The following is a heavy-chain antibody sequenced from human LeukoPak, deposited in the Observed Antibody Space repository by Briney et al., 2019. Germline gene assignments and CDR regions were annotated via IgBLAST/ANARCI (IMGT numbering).Heavy chain of an antibody. CDR3: ASITMVRGVNY. CDR1: GGSISSGDYY. D-gene: IGHD3-10*01. J-gene: IGHJ4*02. Sequence: SQTLSLTCTVSGGSISSGDYYWSWIRQPPGKGLEWIGYIYYSGSTYYNPSLKSRVTISVDTSKNQFSLKLSSVTAADTAVHYCASITMVRGVNYWGQGTLVTVSS. V-gene: IGHV4-30-4*08. CDR2: IYYSGST.